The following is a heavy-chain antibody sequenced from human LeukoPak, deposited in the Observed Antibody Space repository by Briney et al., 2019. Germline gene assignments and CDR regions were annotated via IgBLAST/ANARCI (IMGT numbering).Heavy chain of an antibody. CDR2: IRYDGSNK. CDR1: GFTFRNYA. Sequence: GGSLRLSCAASGFTFRNYAMHWVRQAPGKGLEWVAFIRYDGSNKYYADSVKGRFTISRDNSKNTLYLQMNSLRAEDTAVYYCAKVGKIGLPGGDYYYYYMDVWGKGTTVTISS. CDR3: AKVGKIGLPGGDYYYYYMDV. D-gene: IGHD1-14*01. V-gene: IGHV3-30*02. J-gene: IGHJ6*03.